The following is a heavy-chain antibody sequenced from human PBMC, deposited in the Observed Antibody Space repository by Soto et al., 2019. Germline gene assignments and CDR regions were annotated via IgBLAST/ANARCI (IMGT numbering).Heavy chain of an antibody. CDR2: TYDTSKWYN. CDR1: GDSVSSNSAA. Sequence: QVQLQQSGPGLVKPSQTLSLTCAISGDSVSSNSAAWNWIRQSPSRGLEWLGRTYDTSKWYNAYAVSVKSRITSNPHTPKTQFSRQLKSVTSEDTVVYYCARDGGPSHYYWGHRNLVTVAS. D-gene: IGHD3-16*01. CDR3: ARDGGPSHYY. V-gene: IGHV6-1*01. J-gene: IGHJ4*01.